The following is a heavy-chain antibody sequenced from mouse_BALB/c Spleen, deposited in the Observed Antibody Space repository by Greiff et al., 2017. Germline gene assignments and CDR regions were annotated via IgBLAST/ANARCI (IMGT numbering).Heavy chain of an antibody. V-gene: IGHV3-6*02. D-gene: IGHD1-1*01. CDR3: ARGYYGSTWDY. J-gene: IGHJ2*01. CDR1: GYSITSGYY. CDR2: ISYDGSN. Sequence: EVKLMESGPSLVKPSQSLSLTCSVTGYSITSGYYWNWIRQFPGNKLEWMGYISYDGSNNYNPSLKNRISITRDTSKNQFFLKLNSVTTEDTATYYCARGYYGSTWDYWGQGTTLTVSS.